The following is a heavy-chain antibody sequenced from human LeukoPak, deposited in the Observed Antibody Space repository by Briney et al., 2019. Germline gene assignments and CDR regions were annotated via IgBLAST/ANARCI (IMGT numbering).Heavy chain of an antibody. CDR3: AKERDYGPADY. D-gene: IGHD4/OR15-4a*01. Sequence: GGSLRLSCAASGFIFNKHAMSWVRQDPGKWLEWVSGLSGSGGSTDYADSVKGRFTVSRDNSKNTLFLQMNSLRAEDTAIYYCAKERDYGPADYWGQGTLVTVSS. CDR2: LSGSGGST. V-gene: IGHV3-23*01. J-gene: IGHJ4*02. CDR1: GFIFNKHA.